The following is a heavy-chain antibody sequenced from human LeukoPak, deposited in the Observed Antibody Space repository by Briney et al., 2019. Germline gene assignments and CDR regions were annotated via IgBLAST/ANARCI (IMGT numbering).Heavy chain of an antibody. J-gene: IGHJ4*02. CDR2: INPNSGGT. D-gene: IGHD3-3*01. CDR3: ARGGWGRFLEPYYFDY. CDR1: GYTFTGYY. V-gene: IGHV1-2*02. Sequence: ASVTVSCKASGYTFTGYYMHWVRQAPGQGLEWMGWINPNSGGTNYAQKFQGRVTMTRDTSISTAYMELSRLRSDDTAVYYCARGGWGRFLEPYYFDYWGQGTLVTVSS.